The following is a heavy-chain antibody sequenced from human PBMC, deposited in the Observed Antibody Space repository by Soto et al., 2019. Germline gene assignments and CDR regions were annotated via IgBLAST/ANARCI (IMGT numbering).Heavy chain of an antibody. D-gene: IGHD3-9*01. V-gene: IGHV1-18*01. CDR2: ISAYNGNT. CDR1: GYTFTSYG. CDR3: AGAGDLRYFDWLFRIGQDAFDI. Sequence: ASVKVSCKASGYTFTSYGISWVRQAPGQGLEWMGWISAYNGNTNYAQKLQGSVTMTTDTSTSTAYMELRSLRSDDTAVYYCAGAGDLRYFDWLFRIGQDAFDIWGQGTMVTVSS. J-gene: IGHJ3*02.